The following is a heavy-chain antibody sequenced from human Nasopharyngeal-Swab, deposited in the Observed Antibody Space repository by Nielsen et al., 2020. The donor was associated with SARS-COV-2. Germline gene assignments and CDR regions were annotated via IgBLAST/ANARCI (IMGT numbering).Heavy chain of an antibody. CDR1: GGSISSYY. CDR3: ARDHGGWSGKNYYYYGMDV. V-gene: IGHV4-59*13. J-gene: IGHJ6*02. CDR2: IYYSGST. D-gene: IGHD6-19*01. Sequence: SETLSLTCTVSGGSISSYYWSWIRQPPGKGLAWIGYIYYSGSTSYNPSLKSRVTISVDTSKNQFSLKLSSVTAADTAVYYCARDHGGWSGKNYYYYGMDVWGQGTTVTVSS.